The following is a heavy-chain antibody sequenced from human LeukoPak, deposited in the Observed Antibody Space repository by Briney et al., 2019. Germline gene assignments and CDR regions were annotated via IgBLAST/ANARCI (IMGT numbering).Heavy chain of an antibody. CDR2: ISGSGGST. Sequence: GGSLRFSCAASGFTFSSYAMSWVRQAPGKGLEWVSAISGSGGSTYYADSVKGRFTISRDNSKNTLYLQMNSLRAEDTAVYYCAKDLTRNVDTAMVIDYWGQGTLVTVSS. J-gene: IGHJ4*02. D-gene: IGHD5-18*01. CDR1: GFTFSSYA. V-gene: IGHV3-23*01. CDR3: AKDLTRNVDTAMVIDY.